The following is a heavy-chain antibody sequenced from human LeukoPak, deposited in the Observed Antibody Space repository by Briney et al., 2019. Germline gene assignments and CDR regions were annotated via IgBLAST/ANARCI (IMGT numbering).Heavy chain of an antibody. CDR2: IIDTGST. D-gene: IGHD3-3*01. V-gene: IGHV4-34*12. J-gene: IGHJ4*02. Sequence: SETLSLTCAVYGGSFSGYYWSWIRQPPGKGLEWIGEIIDTGSTKYNSSLKSRVTISVDTSKNEFSLNLTSVTAADTAVYYCARGLASGYPPIPFDYWGQGTLVTVSS. CDR3: ARGLASGYPPIPFDY. CDR1: GGSFSGYY.